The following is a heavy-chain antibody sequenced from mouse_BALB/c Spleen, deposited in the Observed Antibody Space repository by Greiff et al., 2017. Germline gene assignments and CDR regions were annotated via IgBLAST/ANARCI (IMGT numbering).Heavy chain of an antibody. J-gene: IGHJ2*01. D-gene: IGHD1-2*01. V-gene: IGHV14-4*02. CDR3: NAVITTATSYSDY. CDR2: IDPENGDT. Sequence: VHVKQSGAELVRSGASVKLSCTASGFNIKDYYMHWVKQRPEQGLEWIGWIDPENGDTEYAPKFQGKATMTADTSSNTAYLQLSSLTSEDTAVYYCNAVITTATSYSDYWGQGTTLTVSS. CDR1: GFNIKDYY.